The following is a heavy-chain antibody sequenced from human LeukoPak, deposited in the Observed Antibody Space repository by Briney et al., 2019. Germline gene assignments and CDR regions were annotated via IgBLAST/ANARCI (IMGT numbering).Heavy chain of an antibody. CDR1: GYTFTSYA. Sequence: ASVKVSCKASGYTFTSYAMHWVRQAPGQRLEWMGWINAGNGNTKYSQKFQGRVTITRDTSASTAYMELSSLRSEDTAVYYCARDQTTRSGFITMVRGVMDYWGQGTLVTVSS. D-gene: IGHD3-10*01. CDR3: ARDQTTRSGFITMVRGVMDY. V-gene: IGHV1-3*01. CDR2: INAGNGNT. J-gene: IGHJ4*02.